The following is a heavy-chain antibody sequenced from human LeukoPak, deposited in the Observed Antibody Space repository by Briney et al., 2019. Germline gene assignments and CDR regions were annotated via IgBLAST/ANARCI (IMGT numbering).Heavy chain of an antibody. CDR2: ISAYNGNT. CDR1: GYTFTSYG. D-gene: IGHD2-15*01. CDR3: ARRVGYCSGGSCYDYYGMDV. J-gene: IGHJ6*02. V-gene: IGHV1-18*01. Sequence: ASVKVSCKASGYTFTSYGISWVRQAPGQGLEWMGWISAYNGNTNYAQKLQGRVTMTTDTSTSTAYMELRSLRSDDTAVYYCARRVGYCSGGSCYDYYGMDVWGQGTTVTVSS.